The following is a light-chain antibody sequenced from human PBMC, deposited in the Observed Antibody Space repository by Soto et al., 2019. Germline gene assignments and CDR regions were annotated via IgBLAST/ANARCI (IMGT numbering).Light chain of an antibody. J-gene: IGKJ4*01. CDR3: QQSSHSPLT. CDR1: QTVDNNY. CDR2: EIS. V-gene: IGKV3-20*01. Sequence: EIVLTQSPGTLSLSPGERATLSCRASQTVDNNYLAWFQQKPGQAPRLLIYEISRRATGVPDRFGGTGSGTDFTLTISRLEPEDFAVYYCQQSSHSPLTFGGGTRVEIK.